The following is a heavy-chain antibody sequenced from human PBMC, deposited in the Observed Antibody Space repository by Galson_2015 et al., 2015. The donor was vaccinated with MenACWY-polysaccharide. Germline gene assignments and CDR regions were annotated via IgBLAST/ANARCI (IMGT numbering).Heavy chain of an antibody. CDR3: ARSPGGYSFGGQIDS. CDR2: IYYSGST. CDR1: GGSLTAYY. V-gene: IGHV4-59*01. D-gene: IGHD5-18*01. J-gene: IGHJ4*02. Sequence: LSLTCSVSGGSLTAYYWAWIRQPPGKGLEWIGCIYYSGSTKYSPSLNSRVTISVDTSNNQFSLKLSSVTAADTAVYYCARSPGGYSFGGQIDSWGQGSLVTVSS.